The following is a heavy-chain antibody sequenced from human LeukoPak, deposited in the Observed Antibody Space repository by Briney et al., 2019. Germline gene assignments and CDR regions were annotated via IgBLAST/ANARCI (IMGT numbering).Heavy chain of an antibody. CDR3: ARGLYDYVWGSYRSLSFDY. J-gene: IGHJ4*02. V-gene: IGHV1-69*16. Sequence: SVKVSCKASGGTFSSYTISWVRQAPGQGLEWMGRIIPILGIANYAQKFQGRVTITTDESTCTAYMELSSLRSEDTAVYYCARGLYDYVWGSYRSLSFDYWGQGTLVTVSS. CDR2: IIPILGIA. D-gene: IGHD3-16*02. CDR1: GGTFSSYT.